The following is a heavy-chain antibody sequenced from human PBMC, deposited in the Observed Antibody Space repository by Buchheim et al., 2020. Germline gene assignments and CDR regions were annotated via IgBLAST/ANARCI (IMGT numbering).Heavy chain of an antibody. V-gene: IGHV3-30*03. CDR2: ISYDGSNK. Sequence: QVQLVESGGGVVQPGRSLRLSCAASGFTFSSYGMHWVRQAPGKGLEWVAVISYDGSNKYYADSVKGRFTISRDNSKNTLYLQMNSLRAEDTAVYYCATASPVAGSYPDYYYYGMDVWGQGTT. J-gene: IGHJ6*02. CDR3: ATASPVAGSYPDYYYYGMDV. D-gene: IGHD3-10*01. CDR1: GFTFSSYG.